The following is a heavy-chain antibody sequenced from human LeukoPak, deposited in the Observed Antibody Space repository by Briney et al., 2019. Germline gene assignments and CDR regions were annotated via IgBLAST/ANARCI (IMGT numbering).Heavy chain of an antibody. CDR1: GGTFISYA. CDR3: ARNLGYCSSTSCQNWFDP. D-gene: IGHD2-2*01. Sequence: SVKVSCKASGGTFISYAISWVRQAPGQGLEWMGRIIPIFGTANYAQMFQGRVTITTDESTSTAYMELSSLRSEDTAVYYCARNLGYCSSTSCQNWFDPWGQGTLVTVSS. CDR2: IIPIFGTA. J-gene: IGHJ5*02. V-gene: IGHV1-69*05.